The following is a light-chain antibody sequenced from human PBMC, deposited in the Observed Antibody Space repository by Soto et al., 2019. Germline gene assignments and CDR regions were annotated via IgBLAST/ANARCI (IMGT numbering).Light chain of an antibody. CDR2: WAS. CDR1: QSVLYSANDENY. J-gene: IGKJ1*01. Sequence: DIVMTLSPASLAVSLGERATINCKSSQSVLYSANDENYLAWYQQKPGQPPKLLIYWASTRESGVPDRFSGSGSRTDFTLTISSLQAEDVAVYYCQQYYTTPWAFGQGTKVDIK. V-gene: IGKV4-1*01. CDR3: QQYYTTPWA.